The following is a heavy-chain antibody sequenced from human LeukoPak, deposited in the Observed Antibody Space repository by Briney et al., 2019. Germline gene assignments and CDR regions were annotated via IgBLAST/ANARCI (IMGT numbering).Heavy chain of an antibody. D-gene: IGHD3-22*01. CDR2: ISGSGGST. CDR1: GGSISSSSYY. CDR3: AKEPLVIVVATFDY. J-gene: IGHJ4*02. Sequence: ETLSLTCTVSGGSISSSSYYWGWIRQPPGKGLEWVSAISGSGGSTYYADSVKGRFTISRDNSKNTLYLQMNSLRAKDTAVYYCAKEPLVIVVATFDYWGQGTLVTVSS. V-gene: IGHV3-23*01.